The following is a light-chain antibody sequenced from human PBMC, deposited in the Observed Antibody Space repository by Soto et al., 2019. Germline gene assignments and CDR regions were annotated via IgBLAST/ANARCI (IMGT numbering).Light chain of an antibody. V-gene: IGLV2-23*02. J-gene: IGLJ1*01. CDR1: SSDVGSYNF. CDR2: EVS. Sequence: QSALTRPASVSGAAGQAITISCTRTSSDVGSYNFVSWYQQHPGEVPKVMIYEVSKRPSGVSDRFSGSKSGNTASLTISGLQAEDEADYYCCADAGRSTYVFGTGTKVTVL. CDR3: CADAGRSTYV.